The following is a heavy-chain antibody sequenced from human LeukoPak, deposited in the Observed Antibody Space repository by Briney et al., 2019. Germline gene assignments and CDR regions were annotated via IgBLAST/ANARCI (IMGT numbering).Heavy chain of an antibody. CDR2: IYYSGST. CDR1: GFTFNTYW. J-gene: IGHJ6*03. V-gene: IGHV4-39*07. Sequence: GSLRLSCAASGFTFNTYWMSWIRQPPGKGLEWIGSIYYSGSTYYNPSLKSRVTISVDTSKNQFSLKLSSVTAADTAVYYCARDSMITFGGTHYMDVWGKGTTVTVSS. CDR3: ARDSMITFGGTHYMDV. D-gene: IGHD3-16*01.